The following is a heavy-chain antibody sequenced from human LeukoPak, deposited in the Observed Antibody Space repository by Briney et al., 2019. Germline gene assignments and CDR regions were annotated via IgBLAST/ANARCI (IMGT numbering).Heavy chain of an antibody. CDR3: ARDHLKRRRDIVVVPAAGGFVWYFDL. Sequence: SVKVSCKASGGTFSSYAISWVRQAPGQGLEWMGGIIPIFGTANYAQKFQGRVTITADESTSTAYMELSSLRSEHTAVYYCARDHLKRRRDIVVVPAAGGFVWYFDLWGRGTLVTVSS. CDR1: GGTFSSYA. D-gene: IGHD2-2*01. J-gene: IGHJ2*01. V-gene: IGHV1-69*13. CDR2: IIPIFGTA.